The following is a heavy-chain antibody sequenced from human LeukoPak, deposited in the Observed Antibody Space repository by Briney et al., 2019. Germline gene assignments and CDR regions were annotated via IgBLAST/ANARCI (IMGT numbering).Heavy chain of an antibody. D-gene: IGHD6-19*01. CDR2: IRSKANSYAT. Sequence: PGESLKLSCAASGFTFSGSAMHWVRQASGKGLEWVGRIRSKANSYATAYAASVKGRFTISRDDSKNTGYLQMNSLKTEDTAVYYCARVDSGSGWYSYFDYWGQGTLVTVSS. J-gene: IGHJ4*02. V-gene: IGHV3-73*01. CDR1: GFTFSGSA. CDR3: ARVDSGSGWYSYFDY.